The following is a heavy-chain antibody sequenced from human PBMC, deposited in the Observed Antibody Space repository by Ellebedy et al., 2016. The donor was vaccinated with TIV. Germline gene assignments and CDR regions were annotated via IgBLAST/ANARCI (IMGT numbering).Heavy chain of an antibody. CDR1: GGSFSGYY. V-gene: IGHV4-34*01. D-gene: IGHD1-26*01. CDR3: ARAPSGSYLGFDP. CDR2: INHSGST. J-gene: IGHJ5*02. Sequence: SETLSLTCAVYGGSFSGYYWSWIRQPPGKGLEWIGEINHSGSTNYNPSLKSRVTISVDTSKNQFSLKLSSVTAADTAVYFCARAPSGSYLGFDPWGQGTLVTVSS.